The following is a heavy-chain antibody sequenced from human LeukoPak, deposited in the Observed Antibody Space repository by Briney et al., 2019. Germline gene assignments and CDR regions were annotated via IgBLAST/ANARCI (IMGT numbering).Heavy chain of an antibody. D-gene: IGHD3-3*01. CDR2: ISGGGGST. J-gene: IGHJ3*02. CDR3: ARDGQDYDFWQMYSDAFDI. Sequence: GGSLRLSCAASGFTFSSYAMSWVRQAPGKGLEWVSAISGGGGSTYYADSVKGRFTISRDNSKNTLYLQMNSLRAGDTAVYYCARDGQDYDFWQMYSDAFDIWGQGTMVTVSS. CDR1: GFTFSSYA. V-gene: IGHV3-23*01.